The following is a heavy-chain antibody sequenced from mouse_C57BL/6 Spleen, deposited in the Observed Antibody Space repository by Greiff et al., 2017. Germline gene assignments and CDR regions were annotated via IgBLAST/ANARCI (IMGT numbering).Heavy chain of an antibody. CDR3: ARMGYDYFYAMDY. CDR1: GYAFRSYW. V-gene: IGHV1-80*01. CDR2: IYPGDGDT. D-gene: IGHD2-4*01. Sequence: QVPLKESGAELVKPGASVKISCKASGYAFRSYWLTWVKHRPGKGLALIGQIYPGDGDTNYNGKFKGKATLTADKSSSTAYMQRSSLTSEDSAVYFCARMGYDYFYAMDYWGQGTSVTVSS. J-gene: IGHJ4*01.